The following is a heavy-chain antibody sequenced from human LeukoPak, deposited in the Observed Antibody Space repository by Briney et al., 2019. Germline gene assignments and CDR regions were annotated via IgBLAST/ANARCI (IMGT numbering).Heavy chain of an antibody. D-gene: IGHD6-19*01. CDR3: AKVDSSGWYEDWFDP. CDR2: ISGSGGST. CDR1: GFTFSSYA. V-gene: IGHV3-23*01. Sequence: PGRSLRLSCAASGFTFSSYAMSWVRQAPGKGLERVSAISGSGGSTYYADSVKGRFTISRDNSKNTLYLQMNSLRAEDTAVYYCAKVDSSGWYEDWFDPWGQGTLVTVSS. J-gene: IGHJ5*02.